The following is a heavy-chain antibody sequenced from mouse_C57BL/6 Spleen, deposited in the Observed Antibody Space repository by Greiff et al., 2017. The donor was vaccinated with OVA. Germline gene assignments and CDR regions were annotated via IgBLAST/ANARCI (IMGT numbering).Heavy chain of an antibody. D-gene: IGHD1-1*01. CDR1: GYAFSSYW. CDR3: ARATVVNYFDY. J-gene: IGHJ2*02. CDR2: IYPGDGDT. Sequence: QVQLQQSGAELVKPGASVKISCKASGYAFSSYWMNWVKQRPGKGLEWIGQIYPGDGDTTSNGKFKGKATLTADKSSSTAYIQLSSLTSEDSAVYFCARATVVNYFDYLGQGTSLTVSS. V-gene: IGHV1-80*01.